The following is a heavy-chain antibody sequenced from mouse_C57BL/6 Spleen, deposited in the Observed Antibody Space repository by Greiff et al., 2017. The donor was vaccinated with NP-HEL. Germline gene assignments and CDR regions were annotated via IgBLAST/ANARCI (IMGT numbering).Heavy chain of an antibody. Sequence: QVQLQQSGAELMKPGASVKLSCKATGYTFTGYWIEWVKQRPGHGLEWIGEILPGSGSTNYNEKFKGKATFTADTSSNTAYMQLSSLTTEDSAIYYCARRGDYGSSPYWYFDVWGTGTTVTVSS. CDR3: ARRGDYGSSPYWYFDV. J-gene: IGHJ1*03. D-gene: IGHD1-1*01. CDR1: GYTFTGYW. CDR2: ILPGSGST. V-gene: IGHV1-9*01.